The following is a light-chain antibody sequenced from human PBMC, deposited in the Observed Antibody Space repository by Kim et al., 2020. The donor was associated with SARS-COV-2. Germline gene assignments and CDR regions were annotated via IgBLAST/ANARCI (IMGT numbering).Light chain of an antibody. CDR3: NSRDSSGNHVV. J-gene: IGLJ2*01. Sequence: SSELTQDPAVSVALGQTVRITCQGDSLRSYYASWYQQKPGQAPVLVIYGKNNRPSGIPDRFSGSSSGNTASLTITGAQAEDEADYYCNSRDSSGNHVVFGGRNQLTLL. CDR2: GKN. CDR1: SLRSYY. V-gene: IGLV3-19*01.